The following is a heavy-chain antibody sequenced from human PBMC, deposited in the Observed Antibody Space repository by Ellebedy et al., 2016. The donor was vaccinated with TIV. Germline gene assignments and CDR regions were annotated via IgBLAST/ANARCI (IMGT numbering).Heavy chain of an antibody. Sequence: GGSLRLSXAASGFTFSSYGMHWVRQAPGKGLEWVAVIWYDGSNKYYADSVKGRFTISRDNSKNTLYLQMNSLRAEDTAVYYCANYPSTVVTPGDYWGQGTLVTVSS. CDR3: ANYPSTVVTPGDY. V-gene: IGHV3-30*02. D-gene: IGHD4-23*01. CDR2: IWYDGSNK. CDR1: GFTFSSYG. J-gene: IGHJ4*02.